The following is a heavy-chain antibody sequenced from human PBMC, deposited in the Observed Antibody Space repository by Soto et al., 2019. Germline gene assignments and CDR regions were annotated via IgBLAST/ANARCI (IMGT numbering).Heavy chain of an antibody. Sequence: GESLKISCRGSGYSFTSYWIGWVRQMPGKGLEWMGIIYPGDSDTRYSPSLQGQVTISADKSISTAYLQWSSLKASDTAMYYCARRGYSYPYYYYYYMDVWGKGTTVTVSS. CDR3: ARRGYSYPYYYYYYMDV. D-gene: IGHD5-18*01. J-gene: IGHJ6*03. CDR2: IYPGDSDT. CDR1: GYSFTSYW. V-gene: IGHV5-51*01.